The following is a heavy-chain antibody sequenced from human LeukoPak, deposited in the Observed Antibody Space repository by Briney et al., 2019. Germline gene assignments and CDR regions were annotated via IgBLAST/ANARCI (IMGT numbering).Heavy chain of an antibody. Sequence: SVKVSCSASGGTFSSYAISWVRHAPGQGLEWMGRIIPILGIANYAQKFQGRVTITPDKPTRTAYMELSSLRSEDTAVYYCARDLEAAGSPPPDYWGQGKLVTVSS. J-gene: IGHJ4*02. D-gene: IGHD6-13*01. V-gene: IGHV1-69*04. CDR2: IIPILGIA. CDR3: ARDLEAAGSPPPDY. CDR1: GGTFSSYA.